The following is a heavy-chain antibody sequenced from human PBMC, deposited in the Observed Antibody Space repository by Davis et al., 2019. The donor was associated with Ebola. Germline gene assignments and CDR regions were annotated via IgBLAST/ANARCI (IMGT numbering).Heavy chain of an antibody. J-gene: IGHJ5*02. CDR1: GGSFSGYS. CDR3: ATRQLDYDFWSGYYPSNWFDP. Sequence: PSETLSLTCAVYGGSFSGYSWSWIRQPPGKGLEWIGEIHHSGSTNYNQSLKTRVTISVDTSKNQFSLKLSSVTAADTAVYYCATRQLDYDFWSGYYPSNWFDPWGQGTLVTVSS. D-gene: IGHD3-3*01. V-gene: IGHV4-34*01. CDR2: IHHSGST.